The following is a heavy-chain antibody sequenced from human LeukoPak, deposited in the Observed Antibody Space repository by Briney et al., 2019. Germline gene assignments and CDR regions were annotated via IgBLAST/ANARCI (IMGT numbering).Heavy chain of an antibody. CDR1: GFTFSSYW. CDR2: IKQDGSEK. Sequence: GGSLRLSCAASGFTFSSYWMSWVRQAPGKGLEWVANIKQDGSEKYYVDSVKGRFTISRDNAKNSLYLQMNSLRAEDTALYYCAKGSSWYGHDAFDIWGQGTMVTVSS. J-gene: IGHJ3*02. V-gene: IGHV3-7*03. D-gene: IGHD6-13*01. CDR3: AKGSSWYGHDAFDI.